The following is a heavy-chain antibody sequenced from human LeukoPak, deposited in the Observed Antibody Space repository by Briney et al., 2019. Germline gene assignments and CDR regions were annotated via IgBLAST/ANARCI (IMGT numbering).Heavy chain of an antibody. CDR1: GYTFTAYY. Sequence: ASVKVSCKASGYTFTAYYIHWVRQAPGQGLEWMGWIDPNSGGTKYSQKFQGRVTMTRDTSISTAYVELSTLRSDDTAVYYCVRGVAAGGARWLDPWGQGTLVTVSS. CDR3: VRGVAAGGARWLDP. CDR2: IDPNSGGT. J-gene: IGHJ5*02. D-gene: IGHD6-13*01. V-gene: IGHV1-2*02.